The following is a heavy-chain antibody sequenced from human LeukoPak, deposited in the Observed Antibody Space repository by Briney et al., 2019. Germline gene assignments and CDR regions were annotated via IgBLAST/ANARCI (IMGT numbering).Heavy chain of an antibody. CDR1: GFTFSSYS. D-gene: IGHD3-22*01. J-gene: IGHJ4*02. CDR3: ARGTYYYDSSGYYHYDY. V-gene: IGHV3-21*01. Sequence: PGGSLRLSCAASGFTFSSYSMNWVRQAPGKGLEWVSSISSSSSYIYYADSVKGRFTISRDNAKNSLYLQMNSLRAEDTAVYYCARGTYYYDSSGYYHYDYWGQGTLVTVSS. CDR2: ISSSSSYI.